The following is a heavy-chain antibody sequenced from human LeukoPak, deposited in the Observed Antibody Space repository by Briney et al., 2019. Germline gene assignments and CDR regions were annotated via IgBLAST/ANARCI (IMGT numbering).Heavy chain of an antibody. D-gene: IGHD1-26*01. V-gene: IGHV1-69*04. CDR2: IIPILGIA. J-gene: IGHJ4*02. Sequence: ASVKVSCKASGGTFSSYAISWVRQAPGQGLEWMGRIIPILGIANYAQKFQGRVTITADKSTSTAYMELSSLRSEDTAVYYCARDSGGSYATVRFDYWGQGTLVTVSS. CDR1: GGTFSSYA. CDR3: ARDSGGSYATVRFDY.